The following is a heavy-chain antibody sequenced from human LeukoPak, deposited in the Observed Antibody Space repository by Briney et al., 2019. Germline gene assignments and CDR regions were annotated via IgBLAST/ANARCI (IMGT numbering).Heavy chain of an antibody. D-gene: IGHD5-12*01. Sequence: ASVKVSCKASGYIFTSYDINWVRQATGQGLEWMGWMNLNRGKTGYAQKFQGRVTMTRNTSISTAYMELSSLRSEDTAVYYFARGGYDSGHFDNWGQRTLVTPSS. J-gene: IGHJ4*02. CDR1: GYIFTSYD. CDR3: ARGGYDSGHFDN. V-gene: IGHV1-8*01. CDR2: MNLNRGKT.